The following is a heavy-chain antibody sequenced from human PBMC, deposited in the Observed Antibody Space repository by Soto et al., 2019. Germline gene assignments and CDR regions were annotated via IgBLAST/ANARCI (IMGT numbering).Heavy chain of an antibody. CDR2: ISSSSSTI. D-gene: IGHD3-16*01. Sequence: GGSLRLSCAASGFTFSSYSMNWVRQAPGKGLEWVSYISSSSSTIYYACSVKGRFTISRDNAKNSLYLQMNSLRDEDTAVYYCASAGDRHAGPYGMDVWGQGTTVTVSS. J-gene: IGHJ6*02. CDR1: GFTFSSYS. CDR3: ASAGDRHAGPYGMDV. V-gene: IGHV3-48*02.